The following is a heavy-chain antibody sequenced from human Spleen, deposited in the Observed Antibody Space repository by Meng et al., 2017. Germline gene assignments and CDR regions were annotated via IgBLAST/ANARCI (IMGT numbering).Heavy chain of an antibody. D-gene: IGHD6-19*01. CDR2: IDYSGTT. CDR3: VRSSGWVRTGFDP. CDR1: GGSISSNSYH. J-gene: IGHJ5*02. V-gene: IGHV4-39*01. Sequence: QMQLQESGPGLVKPSETLSLTCTVSGGSISSNSYHWGWVRPPPGEGLEWIANIDYSGTTYYNPSLQSRVIISADTANNQFSLKLTSVTAADTAVYYCVRSSGWVRTGFDPWGQGTLVTVSS.